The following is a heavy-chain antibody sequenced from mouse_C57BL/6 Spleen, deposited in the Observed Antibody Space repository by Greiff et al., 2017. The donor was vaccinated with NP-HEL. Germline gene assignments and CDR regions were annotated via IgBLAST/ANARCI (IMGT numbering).Heavy chain of an antibody. CDR2: ISYGGSN. J-gene: IGHJ3*01. Sequence: EVKLVESGPGLVKPSQSLTLTCSVTGYSITSGYYWNWIRQSPGNILEWMGYISYGGSNNYNQYFKNRISITRDTSQNQFFLKLNSVTTEDTATYYCASPRGSQSSFAYWGQGTLVTVSA. V-gene: IGHV3-6*01. CDR3: ASPRGSQSSFAY. D-gene: IGHD1-1*01. CDR1: GYSITSGYY.